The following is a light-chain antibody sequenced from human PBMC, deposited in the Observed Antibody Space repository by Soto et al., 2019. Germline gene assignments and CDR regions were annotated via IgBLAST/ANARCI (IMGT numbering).Light chain of an antibody. V-gene: IGKV1-5*01. CDR1: QTISSW. J-gene: IGKJ1*01. CDR2: AAS. CDR3: LQVYSFPRT. Sequence: DIQMTQSPSTLSGSVGYRVTITCRASQTISSWLAWFQQKPGKAPQYLIQAASILQSGVPSRFSGSGSGTEFILTINNLQPEDFASYFCLQVYSFPRTFGLGTKVDIK.